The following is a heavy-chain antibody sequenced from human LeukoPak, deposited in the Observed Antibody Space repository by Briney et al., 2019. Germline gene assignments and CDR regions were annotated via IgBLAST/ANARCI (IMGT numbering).Heavy chain of an antibody. CDR2: IRSKAYGGTT. D-gene: IGHD2-2*01. CDR3: TSRVPADIAPFDY. J-gene: IGHJ4*02. V-gene: IGHV3-49*04. Sequence: GGSLRLSCTASGFTFGDYAMSWVRQAPGKGLEWVGFIRSKAYGGTTEYAAPVKGRFTISRDDSKSIAYLQMNSLKTEDTAVYYCTSRVPADIAPFDYWGQGTLVTVSS. CDR1: GFTFGDYA.